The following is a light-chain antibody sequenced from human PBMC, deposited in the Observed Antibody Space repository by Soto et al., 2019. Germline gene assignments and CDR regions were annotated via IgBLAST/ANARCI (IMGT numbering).Light chain of an antibody. CDR2: YDS. V-gene: IGLV3-21*04. CDR3: QVWDSSSDHLYV. CDR1: NIGSKS. J-gene: IGLJ1*01. Sequence: SYELTQPPSVSVAPGKTARITCGGNNIGSKSVHWYQQKPGQAPVLVIYYDSDRPSGIPERFSGSNSENTATLTISRVEAGDEADYYYQVWDSSSDHLYVFGTGTKLTVL.